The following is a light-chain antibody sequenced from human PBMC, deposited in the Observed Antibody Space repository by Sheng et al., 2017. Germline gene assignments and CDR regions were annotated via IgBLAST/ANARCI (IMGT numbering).Light chain of an antibody. Sequence: QSALTQPASVSGSPGQSITISCTGTSSDVGGFNYVSWYQQQPGQAPKLLIYDLNNRPSGVSNRFSGSKSGNTASLTISGLQAEDEADYYCSSYTISDTYVFGPGTKVTVL. CDR1: SSDVGGFNY. CDR3: SSYTISDTYV. J-gene: IGLJ1*01. V-gene: IGLV2-14*03. CDR2: DLN.